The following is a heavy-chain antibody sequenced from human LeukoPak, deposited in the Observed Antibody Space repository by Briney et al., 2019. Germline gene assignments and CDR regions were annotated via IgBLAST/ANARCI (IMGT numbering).Heavy chain of an antibody. CDR1: GGSISSYY. J-gene: IGHJ4*02. D-gene: IGHD3-22*01. CDR3: ARAGGTYYYDSSGFDY. V-gene: IGHV4-59*01. Sequence: SETLSLTCTVSGGSISSYYWSWIRQPPGKGLEWIGYIYYSGSTNYNPSLKSRVTISVDTSKNQFSLKLSSVTAADTAVYYCARAGGTYYYDSSGFDYWGQGTLVTVSS. CDR2: IYYSGST.